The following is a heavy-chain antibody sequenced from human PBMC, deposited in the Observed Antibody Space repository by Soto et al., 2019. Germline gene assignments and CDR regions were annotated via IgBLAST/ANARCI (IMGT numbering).Heavy chain of an antibody. CDR1: GGSISSSSYY. Sequence: SETLSLTCTVSGGSISSSSYYWGWIRQPPGKGLEWIGSIYYSGSTYYNPSLKSRVTISVDTSKNQFSLKLSSVTAADTAVYYCARPQDDFWSGYGYNWFDPWGQGTLVTVSS. V-gene: IGHV4-39*01. J-gene: IGHJ5*02. CDR3: ARPQDDFWSGYGYNWFDP. CDR2: IYYSGST. D-gene: IGHD3-3*01.